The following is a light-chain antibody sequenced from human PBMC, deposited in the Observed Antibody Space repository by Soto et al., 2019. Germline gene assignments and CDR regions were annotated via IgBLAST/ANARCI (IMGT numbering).Light chain of an antibody. V-gene: IGLV2-11*01. CDR1: SSDVGGYNY. CDR2: DVS. J-gene: IGLJ1*01. CDR3: CSYAGSYTPLYV. Sequence: QSALTQPRSVSGSPGQSVTISCTGTSSDVGGYNYVSWYQLHPGKAPKLMIYDVSTRPSGVPDRFSGSKSGNTASLPISGLQAEDEADYYCCSYAGSYTPLYVFGTGTKLTVL.